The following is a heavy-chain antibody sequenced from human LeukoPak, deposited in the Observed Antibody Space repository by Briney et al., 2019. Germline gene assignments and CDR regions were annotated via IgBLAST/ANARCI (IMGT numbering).Heavy chain of an antibody. CDR1: GGTFSSYA. CDR2: IIPILGIA. Sequence: ASVKVSCKASGGTFSSYAISWVRQAPGQGLEWMGRIIPILGIANYAQKFQGRVTITADKSTSTAYMELSSLRSEDTAVYYCARDQGDNWNDQFPYYFDYWGQGTLVTVSS. J-gene: IGHJ4*02. V-gene: IGHV1-69*04. CDR3: ARDQGDNWNDQFPYYFDY. D-gene: IGHD1-20*01.